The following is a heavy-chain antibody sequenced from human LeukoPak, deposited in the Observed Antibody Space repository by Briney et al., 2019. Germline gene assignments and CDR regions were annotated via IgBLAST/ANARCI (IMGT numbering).Heavy chain of an antibody. CDR1: GFTFSDST. J-gene: IGHJ4*02. Sequence: PGGSLRLSCAASGFTFSDSTIHWVRQASGKGLEWVGRIRTKPNTYATAYAASVKGRFTISRDDSKNTAYLQMNSLKTDDTAVYYRTRHTERNSDWGQGTLVTVSS. V-gene: IGHV3-73*01. CDR3: TRHTERNSD. CDR2: IRTKPNTYAT. D-gene: IGHD2/OR15-2a*01.